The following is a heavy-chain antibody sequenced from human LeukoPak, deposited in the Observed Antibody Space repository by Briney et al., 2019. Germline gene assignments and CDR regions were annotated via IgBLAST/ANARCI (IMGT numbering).Heavy chain of an antibody. V-gene: IGHV4-39*07. CDR3: ARNDPLSSNQGYYYYYMDV. CDR1: GGSISSSSYY. D-gene: IGHD4-11*01. CDR2: IYYSGST. Sequence: SESLSLTSTVPGGSISSSSYYGGWVRQPPGKGLEWLGRIYYSGSTYYNPSLKSRVTISVDTSKNQFSLKLSSVTAADTAVYYCARNDPLSSNQGYYYYYMDVWGKGTTVTVSS. J-gene: IGHJ6*03.